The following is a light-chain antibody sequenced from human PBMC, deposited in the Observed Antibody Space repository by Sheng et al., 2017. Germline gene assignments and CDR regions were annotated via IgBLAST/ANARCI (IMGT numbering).Light chain of an antibody. Sequence: SYVLTQPPSVSVTPGKAARITCGGTNIGSESVHWYQQKPGQAPVLVVYDDSDRPSGIPERFSGSNSGNTATLTISRVEAGDEADYYCQLWDTSRDLWVFGGGTRLTVL. CDR2: DDS. J-gene: IGLJ3*02. CDR3: QLWDTSRDLWV. CDR1: NIGSES. V-gene: IGLV3-21*03.